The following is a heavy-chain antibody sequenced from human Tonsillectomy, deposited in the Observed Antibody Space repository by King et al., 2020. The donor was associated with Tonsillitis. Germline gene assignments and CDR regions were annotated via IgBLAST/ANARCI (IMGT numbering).Heavy chain of an antibody. D-gene: IGHD2-21*02. CDR3: AGDGGAYCGGDCYSPFIDY. Sequence: QLQESGPGLVKPSQTLSLTCTVSGGSISSGSYYWSWIRQPAGKGLEWIGRIYTSGSTNYNPSLKSRVTISVDTSKNQFSLKLSSVTAADTAVYYCAGDGGAYCGGDCYSPFIDYWGQGTLVTVSS. CDR2: IYTSGST. J-gene: IGHJ4*02. V-gene: IGHV4-61*02. CDR1: GGSISSGSYY.